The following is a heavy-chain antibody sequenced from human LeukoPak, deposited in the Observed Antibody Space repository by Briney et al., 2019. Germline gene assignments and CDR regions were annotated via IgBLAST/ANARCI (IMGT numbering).Heavy chain of an antibody. Sequence: SETLSLTCTVTGGSISSYYWSWIRQPPGKGLEWIGYIYYSGSTNYNPSLKSRVTISVDTSKNQFSLKLSSVTAADTAVYYCARKRLISPFDYWGQGTLVTVSS. V-gene: IGHV4-59*12. D-gene: IGHD1-1*01. CDR1: GGSISSYY. J-gene: IGHJ4*02. CDR3: ARKRLISPFDY. CDR2: IYYSGST.